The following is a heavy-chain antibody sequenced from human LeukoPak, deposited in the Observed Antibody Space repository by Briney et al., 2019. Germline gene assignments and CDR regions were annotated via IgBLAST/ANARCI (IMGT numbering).Heavy chain of an antibody. Sequence: ASVKVSCKASGYTFTSYGISWVRQAPGQGLEWMGWISAYNGNTNYAQKLQGRVTMTTDTSTSTAYMELRSLRSDDTAVYYCARDYYDSSGYYQLYYFDYWGQGTLVTVSS. D-gene: IGHD3-22*01. CDR3: ARDYYDSSGYYQLYYFDY. V-gene: IGHV1-18*01. CDR2: ISAYNGNT. J-gene: IGHJ4*02. CDR1: GYTFTSYG.